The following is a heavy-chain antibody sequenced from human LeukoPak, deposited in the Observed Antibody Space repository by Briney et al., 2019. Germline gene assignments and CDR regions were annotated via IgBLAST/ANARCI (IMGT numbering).Heavy chain of an antibody. D-gene: IGHD6-19*01. CDR1: GFTFSSYW. V-gene: IGHV3-7*01. J-gene: IGHJ3*02. CDR2: IKQDGSEK. Sequence: GSLRLSCAASGFTFSSYWMSRVRQAPGKGLEWVANIKQDGSEKYYVDSVKGRFTISRDNAKNSLYLQMNSLRAENTAVYYCASLDSSGWYLGAFDIWGQGTMVTVSS. CDR3: ASLDSSGWYLGAFDI.